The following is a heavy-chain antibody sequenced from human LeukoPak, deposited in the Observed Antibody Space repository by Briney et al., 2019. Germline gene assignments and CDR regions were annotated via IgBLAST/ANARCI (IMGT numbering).Heavy chain of an antibody. CDR1: GFTFSNYS. CDR3: ARDSGIYYAFDY. CDR2: ISSGSGYI. D-gene: IGHD1-26*01. J-gene: IGHJ4*02. V-gene: IGHV3-21*01. Sequence: GSLRLSCAASGFTFSNYSMNWVRQAPGKGLEWVSSISSGSGYIYYADSVKGRFTISRDNAKNSLYLQMNSLRAEDTAVYYCARDSGIYYAFDYWGQGTLVTVSS.